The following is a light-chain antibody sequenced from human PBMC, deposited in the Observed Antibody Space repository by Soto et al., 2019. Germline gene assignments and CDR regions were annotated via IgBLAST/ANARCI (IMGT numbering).Light chain of an antibody. J-gene: IGKJ1*01. CDR2: GAS. Sequence: EIVMTQSPATLSVSPGERATLSCRASQSVNSNLAWYQQKPGQAPRLLIYGASIRATGIPARFSGSGSGTKFTLTISSLQSEDFAVYYCQHYNNWPPWTFGQGTKVEVK. CDR1: QSVNSN. CDR3: QHYNNWPPWT. V-gene: IGKV3-15*01.